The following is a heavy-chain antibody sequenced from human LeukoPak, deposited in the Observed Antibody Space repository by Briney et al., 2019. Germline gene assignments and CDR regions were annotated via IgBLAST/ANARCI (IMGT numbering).Heavy chain of an antibody. V-gene: IGHV4-30-4*01. CDR1: GGSISSGDYY. J-gene: IGHJ4*02. CDR3: ARDVGATFDY. Sequence: PSETLSLTCTISGGSISSGDYYWSWIRQPPGKGLEWIGYIYYSGSSYYNPSLKSRVTISVDTSKNQISLKLSSVTAADTAVYYCARDVGATFDYWGQGTLVTVSS. D-gene: IGHD5-12*01. CDR2: IYYSGSS.